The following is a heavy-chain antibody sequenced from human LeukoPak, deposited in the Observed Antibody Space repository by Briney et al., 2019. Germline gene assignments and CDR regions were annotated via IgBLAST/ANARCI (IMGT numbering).Heavy chain of an antibody. CDR2: INHSGST. D-gene: IGHD3-10*01. CDR3: ARSYGSGSYSWFDP. CDR1: GASFSGYY. Sequence: SETLSLTCAVYGASFSGYYWSWIRQPPGKRLEWLGEINHSGSTNYNPSLKSRVTISVDTSKNQFSRKLSSVTAADTAVYYCARSYGSGSYSWFDPWGQGTLVTVSS. J-gene: IGHJ5*02. V-gene: IGHV4-34*01.